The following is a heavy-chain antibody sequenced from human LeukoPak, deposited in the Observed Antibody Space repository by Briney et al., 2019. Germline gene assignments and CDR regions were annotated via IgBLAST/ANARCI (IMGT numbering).Heavy chain of an antibody. CDR2: IDHSGST. CDR1: GGSFSGYY. V-gene: IGHV4-34*01. J-gene: IGHJ4*02. CDR3: ARDYGGNSYPFDY. Sequence: SETLSLTCAVYGGSFSGYYWSWISQPPGKGLEWIGEIDHSGSTNYNPSLKSRVTISVDTSKNQFSLKLSSVTAADTAVYYCARDYGGNSYPFDYWGQGTLVTVSS. D-gene: IGHD4-23*01.